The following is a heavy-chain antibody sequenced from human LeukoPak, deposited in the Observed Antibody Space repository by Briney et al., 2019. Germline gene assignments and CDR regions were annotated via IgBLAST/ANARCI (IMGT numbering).Heavy chain of an antibody. CDR2: IYDSGST. V-gene: IGHV4-39*01. CDR3: ARHRAPRDYYDSSGHFDY. J-gene: IGHJ4*02. D-gene: IGHD3-22*01. Sequence: PSETLSLTCTVSGGSISSSSYYSGWIRQPPGKGLEWIGRIYDSGSTYYNPSLKTRVTISVDTSKNQFSLKLSSVTAADTAVYYCARHRAPRDYYDSSGHFDYWGQGTLVTVSS. CDR1: GGSISSSSYY.